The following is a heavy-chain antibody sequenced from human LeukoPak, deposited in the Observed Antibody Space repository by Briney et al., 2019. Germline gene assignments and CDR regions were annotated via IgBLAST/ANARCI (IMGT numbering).Heavy chain of an antibody. Sequence: GGSLRLSCAASGFTFSTAMSWVRQAPGKGLEWVSVIYSGGSTYYADSVKGRFTISRDNSKNTLYLQMNSLRAEDTAVYYCARDGGSSWEYYFDYWGQGTLVTVSS. J-gene: IGHJ4*02. CDR2: IYSGGST. D-gene: IGHD6-13*01. CDR3: ARDGGSSWEYYFDY. CDR1: GFTFSTA. V-gene: IGHV3-66*01.